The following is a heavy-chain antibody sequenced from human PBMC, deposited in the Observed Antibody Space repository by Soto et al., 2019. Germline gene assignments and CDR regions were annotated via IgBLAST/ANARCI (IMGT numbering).Heavy chain of an antibody. V-gene: IGHV3-21*01. J-gene: IGHJ4*02. CDR3: CSMPVSGGY. Sequence: EVQLVESGGGLVKPGGSLRLSCAASGFTFSSYSMNWVRQAPGKGLEWVSSISSSSSYIYYADSVKGRFTISRDNAKNSLYLQMNSRRAEDTAVYYCCSMPVSGGYWGQGTLVTVSS. D-gene: IGHD2-15*01. CDR2: ISSSSSYI. CDR1: GFTFSSYS.